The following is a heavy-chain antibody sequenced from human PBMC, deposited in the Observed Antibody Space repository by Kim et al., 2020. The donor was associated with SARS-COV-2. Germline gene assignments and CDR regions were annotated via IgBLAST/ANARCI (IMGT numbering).Heavy chain of an antibody. D-gene: IGHD5-12*01. J-gene: IGHJ6*02. Sequence: AQKYKGRVTNTADESTSTAYMELSSLRSEDTAVYYCARARWLRSLVGMDVWGQGTTVTVSS. CDR3: ARARWLRSLVGMDV. V-gene: IGHV1-69*01.